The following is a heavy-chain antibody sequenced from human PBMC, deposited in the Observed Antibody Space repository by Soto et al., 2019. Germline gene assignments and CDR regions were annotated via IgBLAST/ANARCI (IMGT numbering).Heavy chain of an antibody. Sequence: QVQLQESGPGLVKPSQTLSLTCTVSGGSISSGDYYWSWIRQHPGKGLEWIGYIYYSGSTYYNPYLKRRVTISVDTSKNQFPLKLSSVTAADTAVYYCARWWSGSRQGFDPWGQGTLVTVSS. V-gene: IGHV4-31*03. CDR1: GGSISSGDYY. J-gene: IGHJ5*02. CDR2: IYYSGST. CDR3: ARWWSGSRQGFDP. D-gene: IGHD3-3*01.